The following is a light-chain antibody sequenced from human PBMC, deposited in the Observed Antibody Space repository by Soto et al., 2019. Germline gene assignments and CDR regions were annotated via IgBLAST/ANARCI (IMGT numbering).Light chain of an antibody. J-gene: IGKJ1*01. CDR2: LGS. Sequence: DIVMTQSPLSLPVTPGEPASISCRSSQSLLHSNGYNYLDWYLQKPGQSPQLLIYLGSNRASGVVDGFSGGGSGTDFTLKISRVEAEDFGVYYCMQALQTWTFGQGTKV. CDR1: QSLLHSNGYNY. V-gene: IGKV2-28*01. CDR3: MQALQTWT.